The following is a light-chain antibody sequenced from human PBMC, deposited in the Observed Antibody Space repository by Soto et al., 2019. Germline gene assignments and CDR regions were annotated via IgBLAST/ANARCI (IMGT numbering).Light chain of an antibody. CDR1: QTVSSTY. J-gene: IGKJ5*01. CDR2: GAS. CDR3: QQYGRSLT. Sequence: EIVSTQSPGTLSLFPGEKATLSCRASQTVSSTYFAWYQQRPGQPPRLLIYGASRRAAGIPDRFSGSGSGTDFTLPISRLEPEDFAVYYCQQYGRSLTCGQGTRLEIK. V-gene: IGKV3-20*01.